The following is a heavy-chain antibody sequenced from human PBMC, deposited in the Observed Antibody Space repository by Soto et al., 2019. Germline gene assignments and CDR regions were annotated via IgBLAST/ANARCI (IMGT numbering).Heavy chain of an antibody. V-gene: IGHV1-18*01. CDR2: ISAYNGNT. CDR1: GYTFTSYG. Sequence: QVQLVQSGAEVKKPGASVKVSCKASGYTFTSYGISWVRQATGQGLEWMGWISAYNGNTNHAQKLQGRVTMTTDTATGAAGKELRSLRSDATAVYYGARGTTVEAGSYWGEGTLVTVSS. D-gene: IGHD4-17*01. CDR3: ARGTTVEAGSY. J-gene: IGHJ4*02.